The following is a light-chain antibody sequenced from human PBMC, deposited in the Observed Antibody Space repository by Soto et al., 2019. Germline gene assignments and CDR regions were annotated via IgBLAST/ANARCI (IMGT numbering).Light chain of an antibody. CDR2: DAS. V-gene: IGKV1-5*01. Sequence: DIQMTQSPSTLSASVGDRVTITCRASQSISSWLAWYQQKPGKAPKLLIYDASSLENGVPSRFSGSGSGTEFTLTISSLQPDDFATYYCQQYNSYSAFGPGTKVDIK. CDR1: QSISSW. CDR3: QQYNSYSA. J-gene: IGKJ3*01.